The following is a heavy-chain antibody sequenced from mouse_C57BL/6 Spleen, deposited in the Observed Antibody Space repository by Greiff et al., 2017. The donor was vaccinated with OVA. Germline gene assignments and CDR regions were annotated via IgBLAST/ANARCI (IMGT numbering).Heavy chain of an antibody. J-gene: IGHJ1*03. CDR1: GYTFTSYG. CDR3: ARFITTVVAEGYFDV. Sequence: QVQLKESGAELARPGASVKLSCKASGYTFTSYGISWVKQRTGQGLEWIGEIYPRSGNTYYNEKFKGKATLTADKSSSTAYMELGSLTSEDSAVYFCARFITTVVAEGYFDVWGTGTTVTVSS. V-gene: IGHV1-81*01. CDR2: IYPRSGNT. D-gene: IGHD1-1*01.